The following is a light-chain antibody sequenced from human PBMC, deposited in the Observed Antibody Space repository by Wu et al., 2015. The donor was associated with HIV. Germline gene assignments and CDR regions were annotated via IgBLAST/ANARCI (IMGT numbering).Light chain of an antibody. CDR2: MHP. V-gene: IGKV3-15*01. CDR1: QTINSN. CDR3: QQYNNWPLWT. J-gene: IGKJ1*01. Sequence: EILMTQSPATLSVSPGDRVTLSCTSSQTINSNFSLVPAETWPGLPGSSSMMHPPGPLVSQPGSVASESGTEFTFTISSIQSEDFALYYCQQYNNWPLWTFGQGTKVEIK.